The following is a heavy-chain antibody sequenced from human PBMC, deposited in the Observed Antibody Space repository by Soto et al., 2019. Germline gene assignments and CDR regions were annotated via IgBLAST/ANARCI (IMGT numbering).Heavy chain of an antibody. V-gene: IGHV1-69*13. D-gene: IGHD6-13*01. J-gene: IGHJ4*02. Sequence: SVKVSCKASGGTFSSYAISWVRQAPGQGLEWMGGIIPIFGTANYAQKFQGRVTITADESTSTAYMELSSLRSEDTAVYYCARVTAAGHDGYFDYWGQGTLVTVSS. CDR2: IIPIFGTA. CDR3: ARVTAAGHDGYFDY. CDR1: GGTFSSYA.